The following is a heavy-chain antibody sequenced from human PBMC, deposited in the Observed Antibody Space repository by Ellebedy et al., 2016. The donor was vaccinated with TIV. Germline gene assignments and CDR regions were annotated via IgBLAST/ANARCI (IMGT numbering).Heavy chain of an antibody. J-gene: IGHJ4*02. CDR3: APGYCSSTSCYTHPLRFDY. Sequence: SLKISXAASGFTFDDYGMHCVRQAPGKGLEWVSGISWNSDNIDYADSVKGRFTISRDNAKNSLYLQMNSLRTEDTALYYCAPGYCSSTSCYTHPLRFDYWGQGTLVTVSS. D-gene: IGHD2-2*02. V-gene: IGHV3-9*01. CDR2: ISWNSDNI. CDR1: GFTFDDYG.